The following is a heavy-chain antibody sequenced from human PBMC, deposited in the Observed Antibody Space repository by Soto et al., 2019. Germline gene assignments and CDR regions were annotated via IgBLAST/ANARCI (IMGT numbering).Heavy chain of an antibody. CDR1: GYTFTGYY. V-gene: IGHV1-2*04. Sequence: ASVKVSCKASGYTFTGYYMRWVRQAPGQGLEWMGWINPNSGGTNYAQKFQGWVTMTRDTSISTAYMELSRLRSDDTAVYYCARSEEFWSGYSPDVWFDPWGQGTLVTVSS. CDR3: ARSEEFWSGYSPDVWFDP. D-gene: IGHD3-3*01. J-gene: IGHJ5*02. CDR2: INPNSGGT.